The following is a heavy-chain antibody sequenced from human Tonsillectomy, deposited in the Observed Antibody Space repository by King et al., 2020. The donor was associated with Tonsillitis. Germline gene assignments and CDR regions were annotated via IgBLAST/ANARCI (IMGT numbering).Heavy chain of an antibody. CDR1: SDSFTTYY. D-gene: IGHD4/OR15-4a*01. CDR2: MYYNGVT. V-gene: IGHV4-59*08. Sequence: VQLQESGPRLLKPSETLSLTCTVSSDSFTTYYWSWIRQPPGKGLEYIGYMYYNGVTNSNPSLTGRVTISVDTSKNQFSLKLRSVTAADTAVYYCAKTARVPQFWGQGVPVTVSS. CDR3: AKTARVPQF. J-gene: IGHJ4*02.